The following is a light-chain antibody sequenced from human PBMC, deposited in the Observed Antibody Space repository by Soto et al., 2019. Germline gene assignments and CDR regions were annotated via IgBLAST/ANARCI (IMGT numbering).Light chain of an antibody. V-gene: IGLV1-47*01. Sequence: QSVLTQPPSASGTPGQRVTISCSGTSSNIGSNYVYWYHQLPGTAPKLLIYKSDQRPSGVPDRFSGSKSGTSASLAISGLRSEDEADYYCAAWDDSLSGPIFGGGTKVTDL. CDR3: AAWDDSLSGPI. CDR2: KSD. J-gene: IGLJ2*01. CDR1: SSNIGSNY.